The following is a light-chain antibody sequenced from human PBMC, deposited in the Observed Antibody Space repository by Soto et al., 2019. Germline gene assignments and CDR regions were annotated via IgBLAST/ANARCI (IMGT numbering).Light chain of an antibody. CDR2: DVN. CDR3: SSYAGSSNV. Sequence: QSALTQPRSVSGSPGQSVTISCTRTSSDVANYKYVSWYQQHPGKAPKLMIYDVNKRPSGVPYRFSGSKSGNTASLTISGLQAEDEADYYCSSYAGSSNVFGTGTKVTVL. V-gene: IGLV2-11*01. CDR1: SSDVANYKY. J-gene: IGLJ1*01.